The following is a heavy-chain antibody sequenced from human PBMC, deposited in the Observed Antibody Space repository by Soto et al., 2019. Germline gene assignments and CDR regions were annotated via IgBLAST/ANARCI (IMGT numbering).Heavy chain of an antibody. CDR2: IYSGGST. J-gene: IGHJ4*02. V-gene: IGHV3-66*01. CDR1: GFTVSSNY. CDR3: ARGDYSNYYFDY. Sequence: EVQLVESGGGLVQPGGSLRLSCAASGFTVSSNYMSWVRQAPGRGLEWVSVIYSGGSTYYADSVKGRFTISRDNSKNTLYLQMNSLRAEDTAVYYCARGDYSNYYFDYWGQGTLVTVSS. D-gene: IGHD4-4*01.